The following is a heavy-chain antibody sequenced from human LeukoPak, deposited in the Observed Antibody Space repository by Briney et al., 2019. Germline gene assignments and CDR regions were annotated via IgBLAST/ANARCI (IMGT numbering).Heavy chain of an antibody. Sequence: GGSLRLSCAASGFAFSSYGMHWVRQAPGKGLEWVAVISYDGGNKYYADSVKGRFTISRDKSKNTLFLQMNSLRAEDTAVYYCAKSPAISSGWYVPDYWGQGTLVTVSS. CDR3: AKSPAISSGWYVPDY. D-gene: IGHD6-13*01. V-gene: IGHV3-30*18. CDR2: ISYDGGNK. J-gene: IGHJ4*02. CDR1: GFAFSSYG.